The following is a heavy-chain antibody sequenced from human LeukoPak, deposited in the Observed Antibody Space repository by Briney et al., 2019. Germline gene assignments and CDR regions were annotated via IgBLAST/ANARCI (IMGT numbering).Heavy chain of an antibody. CDR2: ISYDGRNK. CDR1: GFTFSSYA. V-gene: IGHV3-30*04. Sequence: SGGSLRLSCAASGFTFSSYAMSWVRQAPGKGLEWLAVISYDGRNKYYADCVKGRFTISRDNSKNTLFMQMDSLRAEDTAVYYCASGDYGDLTFWGQGTLVTVSS. J-gene: IGHJ4*02. CDR3: ASGDYGDLTF. D-gene: IGHD4/OR15-4a*01.